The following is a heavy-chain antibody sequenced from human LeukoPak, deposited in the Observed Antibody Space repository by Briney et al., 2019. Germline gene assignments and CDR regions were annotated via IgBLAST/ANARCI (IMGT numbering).Heavy chain of an antibody. J-gene: IGHJ4*02. V-gene: IGHV3-23*01. Sequence: GGSLRLSCAVSGITLSNYGMSWVRQAPGKGLEWVAGISDSGGRTNYADSVKGRFTVSRDNPKNTLILQMNSLRPEDTAVYFCAKRGVVIRVILVGFHKEAYYFDSWGQGALVTVSS. D-gene: IGHD3-22*01. CDR2: ISDSGGRT. CDR1: GITLSNYG. CDR3: AKRGVVIRVILVGFHKEAYYFDS.